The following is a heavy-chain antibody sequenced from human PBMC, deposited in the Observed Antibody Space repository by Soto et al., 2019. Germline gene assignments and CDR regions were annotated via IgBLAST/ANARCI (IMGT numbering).Heavy chain of an antibody. CDR3: ARDARYASSSYGFDV. V-gene: IGHV3-11*01. Sequence: QVQLVESGGGLVKPGGSLRLSCVASGFTFSDYYMSWIRHAPGKGLEWVSYISNSGHAIYYPDSVKGRFTVSRDNSNNSMSLHMDSLGADDTAIYYCARDARYASSSYGFDVWGKGTTVSVSS. CDR2: ISNSGHAI. CDR1: GFTFSDYY. J-gene: IGHJ6*04. D-gene: IGHD6-13*01.